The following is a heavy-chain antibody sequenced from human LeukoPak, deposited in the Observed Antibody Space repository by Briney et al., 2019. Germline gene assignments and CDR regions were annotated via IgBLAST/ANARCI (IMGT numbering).Heavy chain of an antibody. D-gene: IGHD6-6*01. CDR3: ARDPSSSSRWFDP. J-gene: IGHJ5*02. V-gene: IGHV4-61*02. CDR2: IYASGST. Sequence: SETLSLTCTVSGGFITSGSYYWSWIRQPAGKGLEWIGRIYASGSTNSNPSLKSRVAMTVDTSQNQFSLTLTSVTAADSAGYYGARDPSSSSRWFDPWGQGALVTVSS. CDR1: GGFITSGSYY.